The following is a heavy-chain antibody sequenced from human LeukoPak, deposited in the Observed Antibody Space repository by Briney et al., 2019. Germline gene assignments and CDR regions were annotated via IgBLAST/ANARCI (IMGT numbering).Heavy chain of an antibody. V-gene: IGHV3-23*01. CDR3: ANDKSRIVVATFDY. Sequence: GGSLRLSCAASGFTFSSYAMSWARQAPGKGLEWVSAISGSGGSTYYADSVKGRFTISRDNSKNTLYLQMNSLRAEDTAVYYCANDKSRIVVATFDYWGQGTLVTVSS. J-gene: IGHJ4*02. CDR2: ISGSGGST. D-gene: IGHD3-22*01. CDR1: GFTFSSYA.